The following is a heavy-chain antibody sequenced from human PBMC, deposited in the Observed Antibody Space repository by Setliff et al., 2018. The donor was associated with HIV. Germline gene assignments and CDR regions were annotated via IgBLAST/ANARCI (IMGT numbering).Heavy chain of an antibody. Sequence: GSLRLSCAASGFTFSSHGMYWVRQAPGKGLEWVAFIRYDGSNEYYVDSVKGRFTISRDNAKNSLYLQMNSLRPEDTAFYYCARVVGVAPYYYMDVWGKGTTVTVSS. J-gene: IGHJ6*03. CDR2: IRYDGSNE. CDR3: ARVVGVAPYYYMDV. CDR1: GFTFSSHG. V-gene: IGHV3-30*02. D-gene: IGHD2-15*01.